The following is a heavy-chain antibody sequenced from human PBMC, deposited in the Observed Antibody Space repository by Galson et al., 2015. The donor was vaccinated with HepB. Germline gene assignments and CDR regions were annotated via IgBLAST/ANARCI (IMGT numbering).Heavy chain of an antibody. Sequence: SLRLSCAASGFTFSSYWMSWVRQAPGKGLEWVANIKQDGSEKYYVDSVKGRFTISRDNAKNSLYLQMNSLRAEDTAVYYCARFSGQRDRVQWLVRFYYYYYMDVWGKGTTVTVSS. J-gene: IGHJ6*03. CDR2: IKQDGSEK. CDR1: GFTFSSYW. V-gene: IGHV3-7*03. D-gene: IGHD6-19*01. CDR3: ARFSGQRDRVQWLVRFYYYYYMDV.